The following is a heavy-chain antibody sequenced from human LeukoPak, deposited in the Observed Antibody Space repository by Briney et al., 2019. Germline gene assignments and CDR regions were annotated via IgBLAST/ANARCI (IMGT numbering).Heavy chain of an antibody. J-gene: IGHJ4*02. CDR3: ARVRGSSWYDY. V-gene: IGHV3-74*01. CDR1: GFTFSTSW. D-gene: IGHD6-13*01. CDR2: ISSDGTTT. Sequence: GGSLRLPCATSGFTFSTSWMHWVRQAPGEGLVWVSRISSDGTTTTYADSVKGRFTISRDNAKNTLYLQMNSLRVEDTAVYYCARVRGSSWYDYWGQGALVTVSS.